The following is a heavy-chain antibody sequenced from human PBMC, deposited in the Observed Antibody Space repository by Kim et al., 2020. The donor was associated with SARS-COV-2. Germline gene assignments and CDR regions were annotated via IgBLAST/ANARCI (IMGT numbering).Heavy chain of an antibody. CDR3: ARLLDIKYYYDTTESRYDPRNYYYYYYMDV. CDR2: IYYSGTT. CDR1: GGSISSYY. D-gene: IGHD3-22*01. Sequence: SETLSLTCTVSGGSISSYYWSWIRQPPGKGLEWIGYIYYSGTTNYNPSLKSRVTILVDTSKNQFSLELSSVTAADTAVYYCARLLDIKYYYDTTESRYDPRNYYYYYYMDVWGKGTTVTVSS. V-gene: IGHV4-59*08. J-gene: IGHJ6*03.